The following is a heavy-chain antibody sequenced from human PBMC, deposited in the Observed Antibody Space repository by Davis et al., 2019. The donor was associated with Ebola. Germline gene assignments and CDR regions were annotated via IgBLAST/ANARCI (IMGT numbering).Heavy chain of an antibody. V-gene: IGHV1-18*04. CDR3: ARVTYYERFDP. CDR2: ISAYNGNT. Sequence: AASVKVSCKASGYTFTGYYMHWVRQAPGQGLEWMGWISAYNGNTNYAQKLQGRVTMTTDTSTSTAYMELRSLRSDDTAVYYCARVTYYERFDPWGQGTLVTVSS. CDR1: GYTFTGYY. D-gene: IGHD3-22*01. J-gene: IGHJ5*02.